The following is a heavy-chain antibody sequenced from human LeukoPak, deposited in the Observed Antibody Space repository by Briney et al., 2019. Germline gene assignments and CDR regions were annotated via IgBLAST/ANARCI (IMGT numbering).Heavy chain of an antibody. CDR1: GFTFSNAW. CDR2: IKSKTDGGTT. D-gene: IGHD3-9*01. CDR3: TTGPLALYYDILTGQPGDYFDY. Sequence: GSLRLSCAASGFTFSNAWMSWVRQAPGKGLEWVGRIKSKTDGGTTDYAAPVKGRFTISRDDSKNTLYLQMNSLKTEDTAVYYCTTGPLALYYDILTGQPGDYFDYWGQGTLVTVSS. J-gene: IGHJ4*02. V-gene: IGHV3-15*01.